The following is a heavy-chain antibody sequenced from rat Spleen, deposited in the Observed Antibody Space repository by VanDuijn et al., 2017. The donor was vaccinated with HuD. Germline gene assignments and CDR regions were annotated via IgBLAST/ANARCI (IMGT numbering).Heavy chain of an antibody. J-gene: IGHJ3*01. CDR2: ISTGVGNT. Sequence: EVQLVASGGGLVQPGRSMRLSCAALGFTFSNYYMAWVRQAPRKGLEWVASISTGVGNTYYRDSVKGRFTISRDNAKNTLYLQMDSLRSEDTANYFCARPLEHYFDVYWCAYWGQGTLVTVSS. D-gene: IGHD1-12*01. CDR3: ARPLEHYFDVYWCAY. CDR1: GFTFSNYY. V-gene: IGHV5-25*01.